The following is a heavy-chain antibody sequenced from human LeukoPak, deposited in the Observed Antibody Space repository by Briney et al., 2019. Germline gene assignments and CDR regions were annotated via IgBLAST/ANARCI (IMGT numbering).Heavy chain of an antibody. CDR3: SSLEVSSSWRY. J-gene: IGHJ4*02. CDR2: IYYTGST. V-gene: IGHV4-39*07. D-gene: IGHD6-13*01. Sequence: SHTLSLTCTVSGHSISSSSYFWAWVRQPPAKGLEWIGSIYYTGSTYYTPSLKSRATISADTSKNQFSLKLTSVTAADTAVYYCSSLEVSSSWRYWGQGTLVTVSA. CDR1: GHSISSSSYF.